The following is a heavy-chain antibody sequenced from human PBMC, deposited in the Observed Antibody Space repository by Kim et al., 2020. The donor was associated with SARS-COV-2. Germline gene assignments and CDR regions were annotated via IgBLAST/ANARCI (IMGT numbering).Heavy chain of an antibody. J-gene: IGHJ5*02. CDR1: GGSISSGGYY. CDR3: ARRDYDYIWGSYRSGWFDP. V-gene: IGHV4-31*03. Sequence: SETLSLTCTVSGGSISSGGYYWSCIRQHPGKGLEWIGYIYYSGSTYYNPSLKSRVTITVDTSKNQFSLKLSSVTAADTAVYYCARRDYDYIWGSYRSGWFDPWGQGTLVTVSS. CDR2: IYYSGST. D-gene: IGHD3-16*02.